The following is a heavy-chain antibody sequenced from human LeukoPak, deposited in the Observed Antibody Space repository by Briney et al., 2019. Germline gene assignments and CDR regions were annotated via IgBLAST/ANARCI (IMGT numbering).Heavy chain of an antibody. V-gene: IGHV3-30*02. CDR1: GLTFDTDE. CDR3: AKTLEPGWNYMDV. J-gene: IGHJ6*03. D-gene: IGHD3-3*01. Sequence: GGSLRLSCTASGLTFDTDEMNWVRQAPGKGLEWVAFIRYDGSNKYYADSVKGRFTISRDNSKNTLYLQMNSLRAEDTAVYYCAKTLEPGWNYMDVWGKGTTVTVSS. CDR2: IRYDGSNK.